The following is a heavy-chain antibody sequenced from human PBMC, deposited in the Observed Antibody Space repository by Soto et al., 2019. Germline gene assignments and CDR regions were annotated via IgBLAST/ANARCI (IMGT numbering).Heavy chain of an antibody. CDR1: GFTFSSYA. CDR3: ARQKEYSSSFFARKVRYFDY. V-gene: IGHV3-30-3*01. D-gene: IGHD6-6*01. J-gene: IGHJ4*02. Sequence: PGGSLRLSCAASGFTFSSYAMHWVRQAPGKGLEWVAVISYDGSNKYYADSVKGRFTISRDNSKNTLYLQMNSLRAEDTAVYYCARQKEYSSSFFARKVRYFDYWGQGTLVTVSS. CDR2: ISYDGSNK.